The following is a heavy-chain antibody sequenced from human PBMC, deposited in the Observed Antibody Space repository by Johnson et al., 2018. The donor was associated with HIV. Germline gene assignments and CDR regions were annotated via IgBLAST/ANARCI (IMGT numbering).Heavy chain of an antibody. J-gene: IGHJ3*02. Sequence: VQLVESGGGLVQPGRSLRLSCAASGFTFSSYAMHWVRQAPGKGLEWVAVISYDGSNKYYADSVKGRFSISRDNSKNTMYLQMTSLRVEDTAIYYCARDRWYSSSWYVNADCFDIWGQGTMVTVSS. V-gene: IGHV3-30*04. CDR1: GFTFSSYA. D-gene: IGHD6-13*01. CDR3: ARDRWYSSSWYVNADCFDI. CDR2: ISYDGSNK.